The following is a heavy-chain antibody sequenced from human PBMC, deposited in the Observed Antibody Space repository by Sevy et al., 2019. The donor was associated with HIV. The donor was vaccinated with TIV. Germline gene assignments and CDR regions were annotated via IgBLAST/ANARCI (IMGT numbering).Heavy chain of an antibody. D-gene: IGHD1-26*01. CDR3: TRWSGSQSIFDY. V-gene: IGHV3-49*04. CDR2: FKSKIHGGTT. J-gene: IGHJ4*02. CDR1: GFIFGDYG. Sequence: GGALRLSCTASGFIFGDYGMSWVRQAPGKGLEWIAFFKSKIHGGTTENAASVKGRFPISRDDSKNIVYLQMSNLKTEDTAVYYCTRWSGSQSIFDYWGQGTLVTVSS.